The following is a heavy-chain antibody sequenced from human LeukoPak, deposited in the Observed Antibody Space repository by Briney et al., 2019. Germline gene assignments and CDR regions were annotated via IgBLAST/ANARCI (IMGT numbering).Heavy chain of an antibody. D-gene: IGHD2-15*01. CDR1: GFTFSDYY. CDR2: SGNRANSYSR. CDR3: AKGFLSSLGMDV. J-gene: IGHJ6*02. V-gene: IGHV3-72*01. Sequence: GGSLRLTCTASGFTFSDYYIDWVRQAPGKGLEWVGRSGNRANSYSREYAPSAQGRFTISRDNSKNSLYLQMSSLKTEDTAVYYCAKGFLSSLGMDVWGQGTTVTVSS.